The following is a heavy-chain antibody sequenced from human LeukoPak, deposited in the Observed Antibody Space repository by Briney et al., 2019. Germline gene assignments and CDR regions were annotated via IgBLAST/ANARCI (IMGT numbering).Heavy chain of an antibody. V-gene: IGHV3-30*18. CDR2: IRNDGSHK. CDR3: AKDRLTEAYGMEV. CDR1: GFTFSSYS. Sequence: GGSLRLSGAASGFTFSSYSMNWVRQAPGKGLEWVAVIRNDGSHKYYGDSVKGRFTISRDNSKDTLYLQINSLRPEDTAVYYCAKDRLTEAYGMEVWGQGTTVTVSS. J-gene: IGHJ6*02.